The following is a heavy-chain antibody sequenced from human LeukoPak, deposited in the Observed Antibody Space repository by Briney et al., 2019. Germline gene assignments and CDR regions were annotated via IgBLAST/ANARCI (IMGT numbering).Heavy chain of an antibody. CDR3: ARGAYSTGGDHVDY. V-gene: IGHV1-46*01. J-gene: IGHJ4*02. CDR2: INPSGIST. CDR1: GNTLTRHY. Sequence: ASVKVSCKASGNTLTRHYMHWVRQAPGQGLEWMGIINPSGISTRYVQKFQGRVTVTRDTSTSTVYMELSSLRSEDTAVYYCARGAYSTGGDHVDYWGQGTLVTASS. D-gene: IGHD2-15*01.